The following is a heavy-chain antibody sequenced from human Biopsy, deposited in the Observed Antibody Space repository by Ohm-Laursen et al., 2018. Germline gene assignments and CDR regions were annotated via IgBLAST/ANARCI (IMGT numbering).Heavy chain of an antibody. D-gene: IGHD3-22*01. Sequence: SETLSLTCAVYGESFNGYYWSWIRQTPGKGLEWTGEINHSGRTNYNPSLKSRVTISVDTSKNRFSLKVRSVTAADTAVYYCVRGVDYYDPYHYYALDVWGQGTTVTVSS. CDR2: INHSGRT. CDR1: GESFNGYY. CDR3: VRGVDYYDPYHYYALDV. J-gene: IGHJ6*02. V-gene: IGHV4-34*01.